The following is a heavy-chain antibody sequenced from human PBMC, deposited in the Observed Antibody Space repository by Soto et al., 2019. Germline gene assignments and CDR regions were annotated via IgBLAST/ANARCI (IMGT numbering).Heavy chain of an antibody. D-gene: IGHD3-10*01. CDR2: ISGVDGTT. V-gene: IGHV3-23*01. CDR3: AKDWYYGSGSHYYFDY. J-gene: IGHJ4*02. CDR1: GFTLTRHV. Sequence: EVHLLESGGGLVQPGGSLRLSCAASGFTLTRHVMSWVRQAPGKGLEWVSTISGVDGTTYYADSVKGRFIISRDNSKNTLYLQMNSLRAEDTAVYYCAKDWYYGSGSHYYFDYWGQGSLVTVAS.